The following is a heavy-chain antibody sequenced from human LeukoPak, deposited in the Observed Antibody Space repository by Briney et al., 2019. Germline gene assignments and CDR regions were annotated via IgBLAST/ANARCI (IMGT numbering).Heavy chain of an antibody. V-gene: IGHV4-31*03. D-gene: IGHD6-6*01. J-gene: IGHJ5*02. CDR3: ATQRAYSSSSIWFDP. CDR2: IYYSGST. Sequence: SQTLSLTCTVSGGSISSGGYYWRWIRQHPGKGLEWIGYIYYSGSTYYNPSLKSRFTISVDTSKNQFSLKLSSVTAADTAVYYCATQRAYSSSSIWFDPWGQGTLVTVSS. CDR1: GGSISSGGYY.